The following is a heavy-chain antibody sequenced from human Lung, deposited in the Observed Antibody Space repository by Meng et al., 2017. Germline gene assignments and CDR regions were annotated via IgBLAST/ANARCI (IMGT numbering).Heavy chain of an antibody. V-gene: IGHV1-2*06. J-gene: IGHJ4*02. CDR3: ARDEDISAAGKLFGDY. D-gene: IGHD6-13*01. CDR2: IDPKSGDT. Sequence: VHLVTLGAEVKKHGASVKVSCKTSGYNFPDYWLHWVRRAPGQGLEWMGRIDPKSGDTHYAQRFQGRVTMTGDTSISTAYMELSGLRSDDTAMYYCARDEDISAAGKLFGDYWGQGTLVTVSS. CDR1: GYNFPDYW.